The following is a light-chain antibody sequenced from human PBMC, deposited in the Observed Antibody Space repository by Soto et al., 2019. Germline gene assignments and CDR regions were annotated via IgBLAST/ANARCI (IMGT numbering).Light chain of an antibody. Sequence: QSALTQPASVSGSPGQSITISCTGTSSDVGAYNYVSWYQQYPGKAPKYIIYDVTNRPSGVSYRFSGSKSGNTASLTISGLQAEDEADYYCSSYTTSSTLYVFGTGTQQTVL. CDR2: DVT. CDR3: SSYTTSSTLYV. J-gene: IGLJ1*01. CDR1: SSDVGAYNY. V-gene: IGLV2-14*03.